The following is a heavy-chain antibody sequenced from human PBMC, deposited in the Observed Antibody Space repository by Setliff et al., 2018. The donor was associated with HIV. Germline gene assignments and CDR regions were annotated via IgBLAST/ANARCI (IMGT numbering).Heavy chain of an antibody. J-gene: IGHJ3*02. CDR2: IYYSGST. CDR3: ARDRMERGQQPNRWRAYDAFDI. D-gene: IGHD6-13*01. Sequence: SETLSLTCTVSGDSITSGGFYCNWFRQHPGKGLEWIGYIYYSGSTYYNPSLKSRVTISVDTSKNQFSLKLSSVTAADTAVYYCARDRMERGQQPNRWRAYDAFDIWGQGTMVTVSS. CDR1: GDSITSGGFY. V-gene: IGHV4-31*03.